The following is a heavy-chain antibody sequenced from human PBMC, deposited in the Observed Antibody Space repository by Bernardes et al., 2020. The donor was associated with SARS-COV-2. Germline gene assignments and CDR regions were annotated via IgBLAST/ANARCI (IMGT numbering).Heavy chain of an antibody. CDR3: ARGSTSYDILTGYYY. Sequence: ASVKVSCKASGYTFTGYYMHWVRQAPGQGLEWMGWINPNSGGTNYAQKFQGWVTMTRDTSISTAYMELSRLRSDDTAVYYCARGSTSYDILTGYYYWGQGTLVTVSS. V-gene: IGHV1-2*04. D-gene: IGHD3-9*01. CDR1: GYTFTGYY. CDR2: INPNSGGT. J-gene: IGHJ4*02.